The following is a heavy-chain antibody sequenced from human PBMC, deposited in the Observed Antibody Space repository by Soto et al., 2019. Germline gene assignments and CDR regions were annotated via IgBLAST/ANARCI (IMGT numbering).Heavy chain of an antibody. Sequence: PSETLSLTCAVSGGSISSLDWWSWVRQPPGKGLEWIGEIYHSGSTNYNPSLKSRVTISIDRSKNQFSLKLSSVTAADTAVYYCAREKDSCTRTRCRPQIDYWGQGTLVTVSS. CDR1: GGSISSLDW. D-gene: IGHD2-2*01. V-gene: IGHV4-4*02. CDR2: IYHSGST. CDR3: AREKDSCTRTRCRPQIDY. J-gene: IGHJ4*02.